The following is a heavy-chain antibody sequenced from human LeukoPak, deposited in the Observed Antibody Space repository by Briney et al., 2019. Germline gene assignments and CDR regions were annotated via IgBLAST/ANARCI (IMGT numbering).Heavy chain of an antibody. Sequence: PGGSLRLSCAASGFTFSTYDMHWVRQAPGKGLEWVALISYDGSNKYYADSVKGRFTISRDNPKNTVYLQMNSLRVEDTAVYYCAKDWGSWGSGIDAFDLWGQGTMVTVSS. CDR2: ISYDGSNK. V-gene: IGHV3-30*18. CDR1: GFTFSTYD. D-gene: IGHD6-13*01. CDR3: AKDWGSWGSGIDAFDL. J-gene: IGHJ3*01.